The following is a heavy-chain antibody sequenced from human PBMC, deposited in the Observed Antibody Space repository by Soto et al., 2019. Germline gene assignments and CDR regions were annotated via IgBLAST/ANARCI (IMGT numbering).Heavy chain of an antibody. Sequence: VQLLESGGGLVQPGGSLRLSCAASGFTFSSYAMCWVRQAPGKGLEWIGEINHSGSTNYNPSLKSRVTISVDTSKNQFSLKLSSVTAADTAVYYCARPGYYGSGSYSYFDYWGQGTLVTVSS. CDR1: GFTFSSYA. V-gene: IGHV4-34*01. D-gene: IGHD3-10*01. J-gene: IGHJ4*02. CDR2: INHSGST. CDR3: ARPGYYGSGSYSYFDY.